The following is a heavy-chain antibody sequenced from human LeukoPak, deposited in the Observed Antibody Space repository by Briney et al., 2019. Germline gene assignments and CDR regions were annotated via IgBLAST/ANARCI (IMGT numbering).Heavy chain of an antibody. CDR3: ARSEMATVLSQDY. CDR2: IYPGDSDT. CDR1: GYSFTTYW. J-gene: IGHJ4*02. Sequence: GESLKISCKGSGYSFTTYWIGWVRQMPGKGLEWMGIIYPGDSDTRYNPSFQGQVTISADKSISTAYLQWSSLKASDTAMYYCARSEMATVLSQDYWGQGTLVTVSS. V-gene: IGHV5-51*01. D-gene: IGHD5-24*01.